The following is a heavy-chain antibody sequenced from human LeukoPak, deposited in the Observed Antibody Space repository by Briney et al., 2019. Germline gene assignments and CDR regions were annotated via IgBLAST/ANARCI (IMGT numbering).Heavy chain of an antibody. J-gene: IGHJ3*02. CDR3: AKSPSWGSGLDAFDI. Sequence: SETLSLTCTVSGGSISSYYWSWIRQPPGKGLEWIGYIYYTGSTKYNPSLKSRVTLSVDSSKTQFSLKLNSVTAADTAVYYCAKSPSWGSGLDAFDIWGQGTMVTVSS. CDR1: GGSISSYY. V-gene: IGHV4-59*01. CDR2: IYYTGST. D-gene: IGHD7-27*01.